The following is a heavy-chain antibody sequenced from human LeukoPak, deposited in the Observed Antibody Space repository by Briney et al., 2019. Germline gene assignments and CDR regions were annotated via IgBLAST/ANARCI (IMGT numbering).Heavy chain of an antibody. D-gene: IGHD3-22*01. V-gene: IGHV4-34*01. J-gene: IGHJ4*02. Sequence: PSETLSLTCAVYGGSFSGYYRSWIRQPPGKGLEWIGEINHSGSTNYNPSLKSRVTISVDTSKNQFSLKLSSVTAADTAVYYCARGEAYYYDSSGSQWYFDYWGQGTLVTVSS. CDR2: INHSGST. CDR1: GGSFSGYY. CDR3: ARGEAYYYDSSGSQWYFDY.